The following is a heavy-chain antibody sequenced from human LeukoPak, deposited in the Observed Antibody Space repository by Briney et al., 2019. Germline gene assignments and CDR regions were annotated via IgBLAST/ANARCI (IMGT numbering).Heavy chain of an antibody. D-gene: IGHD7-27*01. CDR3: VRRGSKLGIDS. J-gene: IGHJ5*01. V-gene: IGHV5-51*01. Sequence: GESLKISCKGSGYSFTSYWIGWARQMPGKGLEWMGIIYPGDSDTRYSPSFQGQVTISADKSISTAYLQWSSLKASDTGMYFCVRRGSKLGIDSWGQGTLVTVSS. CDR2: IYPGDSDT. CDR1: GYSFTSYW.